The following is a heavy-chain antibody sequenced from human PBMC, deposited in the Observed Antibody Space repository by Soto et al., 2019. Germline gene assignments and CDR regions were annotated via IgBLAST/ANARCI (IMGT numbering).Heavy chain of an antibody. CDR2: ISYDGSNK. CDR3: ARATNYGTLTWYYSYLDY. D-gene: IGHD3-9*01. Sequence: WSLRLSYAASGFTFSSYAMHWVRQAPGKGLEWVAVISYDGSNKYYADSVKGRFTISRDNSKNTLYLQMNSLRAEDTAVDDGARATNYGTLTWYYSYLDYWGQAT. J-gene: IGHJ4*02. CDR1: GFTFSSYA. V-gene: IGHV3-30-3*01.